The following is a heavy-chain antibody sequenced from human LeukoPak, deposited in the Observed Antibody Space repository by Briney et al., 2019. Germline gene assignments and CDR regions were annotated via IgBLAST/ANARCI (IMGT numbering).Heavy chain of an antibody. Sequence: ASVKVSCKASGYTFTGYYMHWVRQAPGQGLEWMGWINPNSGGTNYAQKFQGRVTMTRDTSISTAYMELSRLRSDDTAVYYCARRYCSSTSCYHPHRNDAFDIWGQGTMVTVSS. CDR3: ARRYCSSTSCYHPHRNDAFDI. D-gene: IGHD2-2*01. CDR2: INPNSGGT. J-gene: IGHJ3*02. V-gene: IGHV1-2*02. CDR1: GYTFTGYY.